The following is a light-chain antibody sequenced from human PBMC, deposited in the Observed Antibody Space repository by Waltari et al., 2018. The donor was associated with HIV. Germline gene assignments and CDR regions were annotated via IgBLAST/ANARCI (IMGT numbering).Light chain of an antibody. V-gene: IGLV2-8*01. CDR3: SSYAANNSFVR. J-gene: IGLJ2*01. Sequence: QSALTQPPSASGPPGQSVTISCTGTPRDIGRYDFVSWYQLPPDKVPKLIIYGVTKRPSGVPDRFSVSKSDNTASLTVSGLQTDDEADYYCSSYAANNSFVRFGGGTRLTVL. CDR1: PRDIGRYDF. CDR2: GVT.